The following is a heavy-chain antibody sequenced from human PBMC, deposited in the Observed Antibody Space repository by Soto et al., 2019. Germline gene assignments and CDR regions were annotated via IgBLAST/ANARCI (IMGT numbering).Heavy chain of an antibody. V-gene: IGHV3-21*01. CDR1: GFTLSSYS. J-gene: IGHJ4*02. CDR2: ISSSSSYI. D-gene: IGHD3-16*01. CDR3: ARDWGGEGTFDY. Sequence: EVQLVESGGGLVKPGGSLRLSCAASGFTLSSYSMNWVRQAPGKGLEWVSSISSSSSYIYYADSVKGRFTISRDNAKNSLYLQMNSLRAEETAVYYCARDWGGEGTFDYWGQGTLVTVSS.